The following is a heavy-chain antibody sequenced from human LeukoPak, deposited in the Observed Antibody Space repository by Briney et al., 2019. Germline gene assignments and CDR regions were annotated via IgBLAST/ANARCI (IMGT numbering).Heavy chain of an antibody. CDR1: GFTFSDYY. CDR2: ISSSGSTI. CDR3: ARRTGITYYFDY. D-gene: IGHD3-16*01. Sequence: GGSLGLSCAASGFTFSDYYMSWIRQAPGKGLEWVSYISSSGSTIYHADSVKGRFTISRDNAKNSLYLQMNSLRAEDTAVYYCARRTGITYYFDYWGQGTLVTVSS. V-gene: IGHV3-11*01. J-gene: IGHJ4*02.